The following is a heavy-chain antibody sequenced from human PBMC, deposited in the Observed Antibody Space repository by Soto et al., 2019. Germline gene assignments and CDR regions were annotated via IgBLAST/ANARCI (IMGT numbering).Heavy chain of an antibody. CDR2: ISGSGGST. CDR3: ATDNRATVVTQDY. V-gene: IGHV3-23*01. J-gene: IGHJ4*02. D-gene: IGHD4-17*01. CDR1: GFTFSSYA. Sequence: GGSLRLSCAASGFTFSSYAMSWVRQAPGKGLEWVSAISGSGGSTYYADSVKGRFTISRDNSKNTLYLQMNSLRAEDTAVYYCATDNRATVVTQDYWGQGTLVTVSS.